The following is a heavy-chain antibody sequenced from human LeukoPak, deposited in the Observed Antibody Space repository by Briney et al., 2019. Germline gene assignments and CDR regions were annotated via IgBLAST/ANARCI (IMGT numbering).Heavy chain of an antibody. J-gene: IGHJ6*04. CDR1: GFTFSSYG. CDR3: AELGITMIGGV. V-gene: IGHV3-23*01. Sequence: GGSLRLSCAASGFTFSSYGMIWVRQAPGKGLEWVSDISGSGGSTYYADSVKGRFTISRDNSKNTLYLQMNSLRAEDTAVYYCAELGITMIGGVWGKGTTVTISS. CDR2: ISGSGGST. D-gene: IGHD3-10*02.